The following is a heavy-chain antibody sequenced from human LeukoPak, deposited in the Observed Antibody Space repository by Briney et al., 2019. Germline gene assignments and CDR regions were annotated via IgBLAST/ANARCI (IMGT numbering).Heavy chain of an antibody. CDR2: IKHDGSEK. J-gene: IGHJ4*02. V-gene: IGHV3-7*05. CDR3: AKAVDLYEGLDS. Sequence: GGSLRLSCAASGFTFNSYWMSWVRQVPGKGLEWVANIKHDGSEKYYVGSVKGRFTISRDNAKNSLYLQMNSLRAEDTAVYYCAKAVDLYEGLDSWGQGIPVTVSS. CDR1: GFTFNSYW. D-gene: IGHD3-16*01.